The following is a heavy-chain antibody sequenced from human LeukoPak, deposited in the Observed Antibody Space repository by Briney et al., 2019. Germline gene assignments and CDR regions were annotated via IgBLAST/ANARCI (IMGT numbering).Heavy chain of an antibody. Sequence: GGSLRLSCAASGFTFSDYYMSWIRQAPGKGLEWVSYISSSGSTIYYADSVKGRFTISRDNAKNSLYLQMNSLRAEDTAVYYCARDPDIVATNDNWFDPWGQGTLVTVSS. J-gene: IGHJ5*02. CDR2: ISSSGSTI. D-gene: IGHD5-12*01. CDR1: GFTFSDYY. V-gene: IGHV3-11*01. CDR3: ARDPDIVATNDNWFDP.